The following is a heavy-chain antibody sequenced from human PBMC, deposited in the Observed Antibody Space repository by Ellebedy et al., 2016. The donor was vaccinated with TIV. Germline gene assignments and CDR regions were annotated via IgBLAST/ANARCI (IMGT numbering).Heavy chain of an antibody. CDR3: ARDQPRDDSSGYYFVAAD. V-gene: IGHV1-69*13. CDR2: ILPIFGTS. J-gene: IGHJ4*02. Sequence: AASVKVSCKASGGTFSSYAISWVRQAPGQGLEWMGGILPIFGTSNYAQKFQGRVTITAHESTSTAYMELSSLRSEDTAVYYCARDQPRDDSSGYYFVAADWGQGTLVTVSS. CDR1: GGTFSSYA. D-gene: IGHD3-22*01.